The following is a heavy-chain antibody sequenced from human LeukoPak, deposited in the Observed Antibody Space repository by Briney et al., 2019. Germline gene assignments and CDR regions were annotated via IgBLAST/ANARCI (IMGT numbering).Heavy chain of an antibody. CDR2: IYNSGST. D-gene: IGHD3-9*01. J-gene: IGHJ4*02. CDR3: ARGRFDPLTGYEYYHDY. V-gene: IGHV4-59*08. CDR1: GGSISSYY. Sequence: SGTLSLTCTVSGGSISSYYWSWIRQPPGKGLEWIGYIYNSGSTNYNPSLKSRVTISVDTSKNQFSLKLSSVTAADTAVYYCARGRFDPLTGYEYYHDYWGQGTLVTVSS.